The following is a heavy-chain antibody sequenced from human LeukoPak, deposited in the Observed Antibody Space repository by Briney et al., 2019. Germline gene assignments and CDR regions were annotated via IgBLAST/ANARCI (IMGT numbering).Heavy chain of an antibody. CDR2: MNPNSGNT. Sequence: GASVKVSCKASGYTFTGYYMHWVRQAPGQGLEWMGWMNPNSGNTGYAQKFQGRVTITRNTSISTAYMELSSLRSEDTAVYYCARAGGRSWFDPWGQGALVTVSS. CDR1: GYTFTGYY. V-gene: IGHV1-8*03. CDR3: ARAGGRSWFDP. J-gene: IGHJ5*02.